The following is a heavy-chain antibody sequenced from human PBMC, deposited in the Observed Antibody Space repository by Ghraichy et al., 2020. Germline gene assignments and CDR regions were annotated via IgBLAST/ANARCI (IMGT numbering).Heavy chain of an antibody. CDR1: GGSISSSSYY. V-gene: IGHV4-39*01. CDR3: ASGGYSSSWYYYYYYMDV. CDR2: IYYSGST. J-gene: IGHJ6*03. Sequence: SQTLSLTCTVSGGSISSSSYYWGWIRQPPGKGLEWIGSIYYSGSTYYNPSLKSRVTISVDTSKNQFSLKLSSVTAADTAVYYCASGGYSSSWYYYYYYMDVWGKGTTVTVSS. D-gene: IGHD6-13*01.